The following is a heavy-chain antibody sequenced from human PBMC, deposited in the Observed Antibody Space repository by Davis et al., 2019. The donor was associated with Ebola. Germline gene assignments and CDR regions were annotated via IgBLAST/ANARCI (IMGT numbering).Heavy chain of an antibody. J-gene: IGHJ4*02. Sequence: PGGSLRLSCAASGFTFDDYGMSWVRQAPGKGLEWVSGINWNGGSTGYADSVKGRFTISRDNAKNSLYLQMNSLRAEDTALYYCARDGGSFLPPDNVYFDYWGQGTLVTVSS. D-gene: IGHD1-26*01. V-gene: IGHV3-20*04. CDR3: ARDGGSFLPPDNVYFDY. CDR2: INWNGGST. CDR1: GFTFDDYG.